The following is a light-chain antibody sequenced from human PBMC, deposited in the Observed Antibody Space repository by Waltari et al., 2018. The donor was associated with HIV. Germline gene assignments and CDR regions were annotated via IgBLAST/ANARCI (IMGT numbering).Light chain of an antibody. CDR1: SSHIAPSYH. CDR3: QSYDSRLGVL. J-gene: IGLJ2*01. CDR2: DNH. V-gene: IGLV1-40*01. Sequence: QSVLTHPPPVPGAPRPTVTISCTGSSSHIAPSYHVHWYQQLPGTAPKLLIYDNHKRPSGVPDRFAGSESGTSACLAITGLQAEDEADYYCQSYDSRLGVLFGGGTKLTVL.